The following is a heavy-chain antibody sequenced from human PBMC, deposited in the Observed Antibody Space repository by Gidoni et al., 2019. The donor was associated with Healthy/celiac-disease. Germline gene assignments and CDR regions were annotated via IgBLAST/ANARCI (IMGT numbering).Heavy chain of an antibody. V-gene: IGHV3-23*04. CDR3: ARNARHPPWHTPNWFDP. J-gene: IGHJ5*02. CDR2: ISGSGGST. Sequence: EVQLVESGGGLVQPGGSLRPSCAAPGFTFSSYAMSWGRQDPGKGLEWVSAISGSGGSTYYADSVKGRFTISRDNSKNTLYLQMNSLRAEDTAVYYCARNARHPPWHTPNWFDPWGQGTLVTVSS. D-gene: IGHD2-2*01. CDR1: GFTFSSYA.